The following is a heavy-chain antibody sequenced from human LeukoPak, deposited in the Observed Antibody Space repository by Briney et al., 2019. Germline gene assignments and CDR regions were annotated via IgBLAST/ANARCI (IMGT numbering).Heavy chain of an antibody. CDR1: GYTFTSYG. CDR2: ISAYNGNT. Sequence: ASVKVSCKASGYTFTSYGISWVRQAPGQGLEWMGWISAYNGNTNCAQKLQGRVTMTTDTSTSTAYMELRSLRSDDTAVYYCASRARSIDAFDIWGQGTMVTVSS. D-gene: IGHD6-13*01. V-gene: IGHV1-18*01. CDR3: ASRARSIDAFDI. J-gene: IGHJ3*02.